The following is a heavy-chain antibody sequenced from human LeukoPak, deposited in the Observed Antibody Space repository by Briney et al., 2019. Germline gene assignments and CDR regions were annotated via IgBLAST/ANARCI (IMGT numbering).Heavy chain of an antibody. J-gene: IGHJ6*03. CDR1: GFTFSSYG. V-gene: IGHV3-30*02. CDR2: IRYDGSNK. D-gene: IGHD2-2*01. Sequence: GGSLRLSCAASGFTFSSYGMHWVRQAPGKGLEWVAFIRYDGSNKYYADSVKGRFTISRDNSKNTLYLQMNSLRAEDTAVYYCAKDLIVVVPAAIRIFEEYYYYMDVWGKGTTVTVSS. CDR3: AKDLIVVVPAAIRIFEEYYYYMDV.